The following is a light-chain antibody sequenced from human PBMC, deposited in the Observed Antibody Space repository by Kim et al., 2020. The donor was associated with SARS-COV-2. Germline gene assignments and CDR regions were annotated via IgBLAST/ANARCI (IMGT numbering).Light chain of an antibody. CDR3: QQFHRSPT. CDR1: QDISSD. V-gene: IGKV1-13*02. Sequence: AIQLTQSPSSLSASLGDSVTITCRASQDISSDLAWYQQTPGKSPQLLIYDASTLESGVPSRFSGSGSGTDFTLTISSLQPQDFPTYFCQQFHRSPTFGQGTRLDIK. J-gene: IGKJ5*01. CDR2: DAS.